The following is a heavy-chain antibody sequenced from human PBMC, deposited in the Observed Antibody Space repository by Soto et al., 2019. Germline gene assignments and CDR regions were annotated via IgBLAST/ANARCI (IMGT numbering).Heavy chain of an antibody. Sequence: SVKVSCKASGGTFSSYAISWVRQAPGQGLEWIGGIIPIFGTANYAQKFQGRVTITADESTSTAYMELSSLRSEDTAVYYCARPGSGSYYIYYYGMDVWGQGTTVTVSS. CDR1: GGTFSSYA. D-gene: IGHD3-10*01. V-gene: IGHV1-69*13. J-gene: IGHJ6*02. CDR3: ARPGSGSYYIYYYGMDV. CDR2: IIPIFGTA.